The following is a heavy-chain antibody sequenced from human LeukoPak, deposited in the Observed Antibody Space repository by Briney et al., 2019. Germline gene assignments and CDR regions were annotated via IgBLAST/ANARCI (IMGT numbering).Heavy chain of an antibody. CDR3: AKGDLYCSGGSCYYWFDP. Sequence: PGGSLRLSCVASGFTFSTYAVTWVRQAPGKGLEWVSGISGSGGGTYYGDSVKGRRTISRDNSKNTLYLQMNSLRVEDTAIYYCAKGDLYCSGGSCYYWFDPWGQGTLVTVSS. D-gene: IGHD2-15*01. CDR2: ISGSGGGT. J-gene: IGHJ5*02. V-gene: IGHV3-23*01. CDR1: GFTFSTYA.